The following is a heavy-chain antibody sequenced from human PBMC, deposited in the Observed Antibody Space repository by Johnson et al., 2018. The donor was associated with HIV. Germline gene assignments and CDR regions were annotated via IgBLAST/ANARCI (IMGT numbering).Heavy chain of an antibody. J-gene: IGHJ3*02. D-gene: IGHD6-19*01. CDR3: ARDSPYSSGWHDAFDI. V-gene: IGHV3-53*02. Sequence: EQLVETGGGLIQPGGSLRLSCAASGFTVSSNYMSWVRQAPGKGLEWVSVIYSGGSTYYADSVKGRFTISRDNSKNTLYLQMNRLRAEDTAVYYCARDSPYSSGWHDAFDIWGQGTMVTVSS. CDR2: IYSGGST. CDR1: GFTVSSNY.